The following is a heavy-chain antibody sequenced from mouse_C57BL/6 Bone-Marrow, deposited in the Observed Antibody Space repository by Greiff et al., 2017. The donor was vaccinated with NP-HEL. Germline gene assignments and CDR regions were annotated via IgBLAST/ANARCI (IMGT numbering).Heavy chain of an antibody. CDR2: INPSSGYT. CDR3: ATIYYEYDGDY. CDR1: GYTFTSYW. V-gene: IGHV1-7*01. J-gene: IGHJ2*01. D-gene: IGHD2-4*01. Sequence: VQLQQSGAELAKPGASVKLSCKASGYTFTSYWMHWVKQRPGQGLEWIGYINPSSGYTKYNQKFKDKATLTADKSSSTAYMQLSSLTYEDSACYYCATIYYEYDGDYWGQGTTLTVSS.